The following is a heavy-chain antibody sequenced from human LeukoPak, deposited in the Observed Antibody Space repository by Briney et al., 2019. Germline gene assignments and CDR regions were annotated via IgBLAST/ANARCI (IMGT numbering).Heavy chain of an antibody. CDR1: GFSRSTSGVA. D-gene: IGHD3-22*01. Sequence: ESGPTLVKPTQTLTLTCTFSGFSRSTSGVAVGWIRQPPGKALEWLALNYWNDDKRYSPSLKSRLTIPKDTSKYRVVLTMTNMDPVDTATYYCAHSLYESSGYYYFDYWGQGTLVTVSS. CDR3: AHSLYESSGYYYFDY. J-gene: IGHJ4*02. CDR2: NYWNDDK. V-gene: IGHV2-5*01.